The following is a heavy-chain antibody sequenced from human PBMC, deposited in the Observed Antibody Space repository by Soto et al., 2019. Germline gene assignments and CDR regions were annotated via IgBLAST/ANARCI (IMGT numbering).Heavy chain of an antibody. Sequence: GGSLRLSCAASGFTFSSYGMHWVRQAPGKGLGWVAVISYDGSNKYYADSVKGRFTISRDNSKNTLYLQMNSLRAEDTAVYYCAKAQWAVAGTAMADYYYYYGMDVWGQGTTVTVSS. CDR2: ISYDGSNK. D-gene: IGHD6-19*01. J-gene: IGHJ6*02. CDR3: AKAQWAVAGTAMADYYYYYGMDV. CDR1: GFTFSSYG. V-gene: IGHV3-30*18.